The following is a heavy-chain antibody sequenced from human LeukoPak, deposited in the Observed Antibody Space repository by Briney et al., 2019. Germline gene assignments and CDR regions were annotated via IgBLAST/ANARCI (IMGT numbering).Heavy chain of an antibody. CDR1: GYTFTGYY. D-gene: IGHD7-27*01. J-gene: IGHJ2*01. V-gene: IGHV1-2*06. CDR3: ARVLSWGSGYFDL. CDR2: INPNSGGT. Sequence: ASVKVSCKASGYTFTGYYMHWVRQAPGQGLEWMGRINPNSGGTNYAQKFQGRVTMTRDTSISTAYMELRRLRSDDTAVDYCARVLSWGSGYFDLWGRGTLVTVSS.